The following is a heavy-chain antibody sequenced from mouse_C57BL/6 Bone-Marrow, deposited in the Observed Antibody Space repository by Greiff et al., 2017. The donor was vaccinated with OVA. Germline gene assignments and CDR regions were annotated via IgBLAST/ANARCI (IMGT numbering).Heavy chain of an antibody. D-gene: IGHD1-1*01. CDR1: GFNIKDDY. J-gene: IGHJ4*01. CDR3: TPTRITTVVDYYAMDY. Sequence: VQLKQSGAELVRPGASVKLSCTASGFNIKDDYMHWVKQRPEQGLEWIGWIDPENGDTAYASKFQGKATITADTSSNTAYLQLSSLTSEDTAVYYCTPTRITTVVDYYAMDYWGQGTSVTVSS. V-gene: IGHV14-4*01. CDR2: IDPENGDT.